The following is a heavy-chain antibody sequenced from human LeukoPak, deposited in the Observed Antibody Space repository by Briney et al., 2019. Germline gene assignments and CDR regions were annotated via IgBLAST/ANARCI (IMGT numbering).Heavy chain of an antibody. J-gene: IGHJ4*02. Sequence: SETLSLTCAVYGGSFSGYYWTWIRQPPGKGLEWIGEINHSGSTNHNPSLKSRVTISVDPSKNRFSLKLSSVIAADTAVYYCARNYGSGSYYTYWGQGSLVTVSS. CDR1: GGSFSGYY. V-gene: IGHV4-34*01. CDR3: ARNYGSGSYYTY. D-gene: IGHD3-10*01. CDR2: INHSGST.